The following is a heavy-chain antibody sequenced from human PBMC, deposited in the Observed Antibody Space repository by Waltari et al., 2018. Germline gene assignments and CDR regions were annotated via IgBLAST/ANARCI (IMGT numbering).Heavy chain of an antibody. J-gene: IGHJ2*01. CDR2: ISWNSDSV. CDR1: GFNFDYYA. D-gene: IGHD6-13*01. V-gene: IGHV3-9*03. Sequence: EAQLVESGGGLVQPGRSLRLSCEASGFNFDYYAMPWVRQAPGKGLEWVSGISWNSDSVGYADSVKGRFTVSRDNAKNSLYLQMNSLRTEDMALYYCSRDKDQLAAAGEGGSYFDLWGRGTLVTVSS. CDR3: SRDKDQLAAAGEGGSYFDL.